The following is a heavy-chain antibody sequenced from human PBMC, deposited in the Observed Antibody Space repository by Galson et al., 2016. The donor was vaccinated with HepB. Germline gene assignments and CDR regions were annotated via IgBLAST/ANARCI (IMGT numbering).Heavy chain of an antibody. J-gene: IGHJ4*02. Sequence: SLRLSCAAAGFTCRSCDMHWVRQAPGKGLEWVSSISGDGAPYYVDSMKGRFTISRDNSKDTLYLQMISLRAEDTAVYYCARDRGFYSSTWDWGQGTLVTVSS. CDR2: ISGDGAP. CDR3: ARDRGFYSSTWD. CDR1: GFTCRSCD. V-gene: IGHV3-23*01. D-gene: IGHD2-2*01.